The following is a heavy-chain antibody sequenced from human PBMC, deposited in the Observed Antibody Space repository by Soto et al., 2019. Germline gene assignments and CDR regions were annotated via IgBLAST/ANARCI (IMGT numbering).Heavy chain of an antibody. Sequence: PXGSLRLSCEASGFSFSTYSMHWVRQAPGKGLEWVSSIGRRSDIYYADSVKGRFTISRDNAKNSVSLQMNSLRDEDTAVYYCAREETAWPLAYGLDVWGQGTMVTVSS. CDR3: AREETAWPLAYGLDV. V-gene: IGHV3-21*01. CDR2: IGRRSDI. J-gene: IGHJ6*02. CDR1: GFSFSTYS. D-gene: IGHD2-21*02.